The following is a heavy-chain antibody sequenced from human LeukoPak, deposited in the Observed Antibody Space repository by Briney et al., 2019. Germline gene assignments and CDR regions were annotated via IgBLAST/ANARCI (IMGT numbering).Heavy chain of an antibody. V-gene: IGHV3-23*01. J-gene: IGHJ4*02. CDR3: AKDDAWLQYGN. D-gene: IGHD5-24*01. Sequence: PGGSLRLSCAASGFTFSRSWMSWVRQAPGKGLEWVSVISASGGSTYYADSVKGRFTISRDNSKKTLYLQMNSLRPEDTAVYYCAKDDAWLQYGNWGRGTLVTVSS. CDR2: ISASGGST. CDR1: GFTFSRSW.